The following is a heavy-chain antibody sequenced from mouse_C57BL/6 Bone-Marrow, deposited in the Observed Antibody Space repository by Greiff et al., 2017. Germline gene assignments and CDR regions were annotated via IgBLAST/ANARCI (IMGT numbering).Heavy chain of an antibody. CDR1: GYTFTSYW. D-gene: IGHD4-1*01. J-gene: IGHJ1*03. CDR3: ARELGRPYWYFDV. Sequence: VQLQQPGAELVRPGSSVKLSCKASGYTFTSYWMHWVKQRPIQGLEWIGNIDPSDSETHYNQKFKDKATLTVDKSSSTAYMQLSSLTSEDSAVYYCARELGRPYWYFDVWGTGTTVTVSS. V-gene: IGHV1-52*01. CDR2: IDPSDSET.